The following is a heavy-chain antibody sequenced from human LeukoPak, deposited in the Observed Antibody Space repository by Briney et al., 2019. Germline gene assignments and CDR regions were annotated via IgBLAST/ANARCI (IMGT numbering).Heavy chain of an antibody. J-gene: IGHJ4*02. CDR2: IYYSGST. Sequence: SETLSLTCTVSGGSISSGDYYWSWIRQPPGKGLEWIGYIYYSGSTYYNPSLKSRVTISVDTSKNQCSLKLSSVTAADTAVYYCAREGDGDYIFNWGQGTLVTVSS. D-gene: IGHD4-17*01. V-gene: IGHV4-30-4*08. CDR3: AREGDGDYIFN. CDR1: GGSISSGDYY.